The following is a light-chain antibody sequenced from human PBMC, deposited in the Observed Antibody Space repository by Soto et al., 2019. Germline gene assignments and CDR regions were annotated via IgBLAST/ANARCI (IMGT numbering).Light chain of an antibody. J-gene: IGKJ1*01. Sequence: EIVLTQSPGTLSLSPGERATLSCRASQSVRSNFLAWYQQKPGQAPRLLIYGASNRATGIPGRFSGSGSGTDFTLTITRLEPEDFAMYYCQRYDSLRTFGQGTKVEI. CDR2: GAS. CDR1: QSVRSNF. CDR3: QRYDSLRT. V-gene: IGKV3-20*01.